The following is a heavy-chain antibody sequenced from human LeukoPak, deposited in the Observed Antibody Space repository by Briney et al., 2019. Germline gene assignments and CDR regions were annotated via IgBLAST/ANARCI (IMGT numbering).Heavy chain of an antibody. Sequence: SETLSLTCAVYGGSFSGYYWSWIRQPPGKGLEWIGEINHSGSTNYNPSLKRRVTISVDTSKNQFSLKLSSVTAADTAVYYCARDSRSSGYSRGYYYYGMDVWGQGTTVTVSS. CDR2: INHSGST. V-gene: IGHV4-34*01. CDR1: GGSFSGYY. J-gene: IGHJ6*02. D-gene: IGHD3-22*01. CDR3: ARDSRSSGYSRGYYYYGMDV.